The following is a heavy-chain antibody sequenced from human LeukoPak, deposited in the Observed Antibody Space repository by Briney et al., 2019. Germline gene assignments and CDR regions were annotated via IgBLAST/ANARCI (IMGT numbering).Heavy chain of an antibody. V-gene: IGHV3-7*01. CDR2: IKQDGSEK. CDR1: AFTFSSDW. D-gene: IGHD5-18*01. Sequence: PGGSLRLSCAASAFTFSSDWMSWVRQAPGKGLEWVANIKQDGSEKYYVDSVKGRFTISRDNAKNSLYLQMNSLRAEDTAVYYCAREKGYSYGPYFDYWGQGTLVTVSS. J-gene: IGHJ4*02. CDR3: AREKGYSYGPYFDY.